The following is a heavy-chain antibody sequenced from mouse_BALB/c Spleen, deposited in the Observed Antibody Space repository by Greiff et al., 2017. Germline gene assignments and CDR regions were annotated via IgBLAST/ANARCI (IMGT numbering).Heavy chain of an antibody. CDR1: GYSITSDYA. V-gene: IGHV3-2*02. CDR2: ISYSGST. Sequence: VQLQQSGPGLVKPSQSLSLTCTVTGYSITSDYAWNWIRQFPGNKLEWMGYISYSGSTSYNPSLKSRISITRDTSKNQFFLQLNSVTTEDTATYYCARTLTGTDYAMDYWGQGTSVTVSS. J-gene: IGHJ4*01. CDR3: ARTLTGTDYAMDY. D-gene: IGHD4-1*01.